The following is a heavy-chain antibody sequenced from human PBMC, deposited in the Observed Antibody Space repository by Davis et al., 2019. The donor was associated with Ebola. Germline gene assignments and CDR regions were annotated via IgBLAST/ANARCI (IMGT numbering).Heavy chain of an antibody. CDR2: IGTAGDT. CDR1: GFTFDDYA. D-gene: IGHD1-26*01. J-gene: IGHJ4*02. CDR3: ARGGEGLLGY. Sequence: GESLKISCAASGFTFDDYAMHWVRQATGKGLEWVSAIGTAGDTYYPGSVKGRFTISRENAKNSLYLQMNSLRAEDTAVYYCARGGEGLLGYWGQGTLVTVSS. V-gene: IGHV3-13*01.